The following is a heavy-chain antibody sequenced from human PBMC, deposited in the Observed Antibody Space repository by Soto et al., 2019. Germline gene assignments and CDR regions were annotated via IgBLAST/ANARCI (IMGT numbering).Heavy chain of an antibody. CDR2: IIPIFGTA. D-gene: IGHD1-20*01. V-gene: IGHV1-69*05. CDR1: RGTFNSYA. Sequence: VKVSCKASRGTFNSYAISWVRQAPGQGLEWMGGIIPIFGTANYAQKLQGRVTMTTDTSASTAYMELSSLRSEDTAVYYCARGLYNPFDYWGQGTLVTVSS. J-gene: IGHJ4*02. CDR3: ARGLYNPFDY.